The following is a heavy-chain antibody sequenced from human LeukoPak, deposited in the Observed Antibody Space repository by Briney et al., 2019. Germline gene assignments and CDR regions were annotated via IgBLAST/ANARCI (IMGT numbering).Heavy chain of an antibody. CDR1: GGSISSDY. CDR2: IYFSGST. Sequence: PSETLSLTCTVSGGSISSDYWSWIRRPPGKGLEWIGYIYFSGSTNYNPSLKSRVTISVDTSNNQFSLKLSSVTAADTAVYYCARDTVGATFPGAFDIWGQGTMVTVSS. CDR3: ARDTVGATFPGAFDI. V-gene: IGHV4-59*12. J-gene: IGHJ3*02. D-gene: IGHD1-26*01.